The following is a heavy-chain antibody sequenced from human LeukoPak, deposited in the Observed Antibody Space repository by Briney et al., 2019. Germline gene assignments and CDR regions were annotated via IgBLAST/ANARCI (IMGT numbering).Heavy chain of an antibody. D-gene: IGHD1-20*01. CDR3: ARDASNWSAFDA. CDR2: INPNSGVT. J-gene: IGHJ5*02. CDR1: GYTFSGFS. V-gene: IGHV1-2*06. Sequence: ASVKVSCKASGYTFSGFSMHWVRQAPGQGLEWMGRINPNSGVTYYAQKFQGRVTMTSDTSITTAYMELSSLTSDDTATYYCARDASNWSAFDAWGQGTLVIVSS.